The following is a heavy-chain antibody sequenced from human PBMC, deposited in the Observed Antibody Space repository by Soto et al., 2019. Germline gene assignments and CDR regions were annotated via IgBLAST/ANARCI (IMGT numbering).Heavy chain of an antibody. Sequence: SVKVSCKASGGTFSSYAISWVRQAPGQGLEWMGGIIPIFGTANYAQKFQGRVTITADESTSTAYMELSSLRSEDTAVYYCARVKYYSSGSPYYFDYWGQGTLVTVSS. CDR1: GGTFSSYA. D-gene: IGHD3-10*01. V-gene: IGHV1-69*13. CDR3: ARVKYYSSGSPYYFDY. CDR2: IIPIFGTA. J-gene: IGHJ4*02.